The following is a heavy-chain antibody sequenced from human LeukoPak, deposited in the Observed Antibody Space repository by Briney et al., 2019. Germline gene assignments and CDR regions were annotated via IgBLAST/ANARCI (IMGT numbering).Heavy chain of an antibody. J-gene: IGHJ4*02. Sequence: GGSLRLSCGASGFTFSDSWMRWFRQAPGQGREGVASIKDDGSDKYYLDSVRGRFTISRDNAEDSLYLQLDDLRAEDTAVFYCARHLLRGQNFDYWGQGTLVTVSS. CDR1: GFTFSDSW. CDR2: IKDDGSDK. CDR3: ARHLLRGQNFDY. V-gene: IGHV3-7*01.